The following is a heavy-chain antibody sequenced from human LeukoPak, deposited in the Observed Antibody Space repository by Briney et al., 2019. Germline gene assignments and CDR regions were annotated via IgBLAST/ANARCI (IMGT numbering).Heavy chain of an antibody. CDR3: ANLGYCIGAACNGDY. D-gene: IGHD2-15*01. CDR1: GFTLSNYA. V-gene: IGHV3-23*01. Sequence: PGGSLRLSCAASGFTLSNYAMSWVRQAPGKGLEWVSAISGSGDGTNYAVSVKGRFTISRDNSKNTLFLQMNSLRAEDTAVYYCANLGYCIGAACNGDYWGQGTLVTVSS. J-gene: IGHJ4*02. CDR2: ISGSGDGT.